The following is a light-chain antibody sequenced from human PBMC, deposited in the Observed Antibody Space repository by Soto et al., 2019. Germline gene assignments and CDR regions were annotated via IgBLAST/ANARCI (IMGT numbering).Light chain of an antibody. CDR3: QQFNNYPLT. CDR1: QNIERW. CDR2: DVS. V-gene: IGKV1-5*01. J-gene: IGKJ4*01. Sequence: DIQMTQSPSTLSASVGDRVTITCRASQNIERWLAWYQQKPGKAPKLLLYDVSSLESGVPSRFSGSGSGTDFTLTISSLQPEDFATYYCQQFNNYPLTFGGGTKVDIK.